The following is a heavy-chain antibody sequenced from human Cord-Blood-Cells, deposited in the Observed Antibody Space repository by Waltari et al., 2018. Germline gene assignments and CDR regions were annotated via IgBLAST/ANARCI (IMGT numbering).Heavy chain of an antibody. CDR2: INTNTGNP. V-gene: IGHV7-4-1*02. Sequence: QVQLVQSGSELKKPGASVKVSCKASGYTFTSYAMNWVRQAPGQGLEWMGWINTNTGNPTYAQGFKGRFVFSLDTSVSSAYLQNRSLKAEDTAVYYCARDETNQRDIVVGPDDSYYYGMDVWGQGTTVTVSS. CDR1: GYTFTSYA. D-gene: IGHD2-2*01. CDR3: ARDETNQRDIVVGPDDSYYYGMDV. J-gene: IGHJ6*02.